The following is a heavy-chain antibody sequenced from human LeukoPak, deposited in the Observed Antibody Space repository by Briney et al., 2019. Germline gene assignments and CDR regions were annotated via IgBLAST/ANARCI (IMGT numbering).Heavy chain of an antibody. V-gene: IGHV4-59*01. J-gene: IGHJ3*02. CDR3: ARDNGVDDAFDI. Sequence: SETLSVTCTVSGGSISSYYWSWIRQPPGNGLEWIGYIYYSGSTNYNPSLKSRVTISVDTSKNQFSLKLSSVTAADTAVYYCARDNGVDDAFDIWGQGTMVTVSS. D-gene: IGHD3-10*01. CDR1: GGSISSYY. CDR2: IYYSGST.